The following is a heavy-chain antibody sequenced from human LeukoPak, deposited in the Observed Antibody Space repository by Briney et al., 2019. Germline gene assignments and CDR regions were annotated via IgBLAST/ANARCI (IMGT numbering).Heavy chain of an antibody. D-gene: IGHD1-1*01. Sequence: GGSLRLSCAASGFTFSSHWMHWVRQAPGKGLVWVSRINSEGISTTYADSVKGRFTISRDNAKNTLYLQMDSLRGEDTAVYYCAKDYHWLVDYWGQGTLVTVSS. J-gene: IGHJ4*02. CDR2: INSEGIST. CDR1: GFTFSSHW. V-gene: IGHV3-74*01. CDR3: AKDYHWLVDY.